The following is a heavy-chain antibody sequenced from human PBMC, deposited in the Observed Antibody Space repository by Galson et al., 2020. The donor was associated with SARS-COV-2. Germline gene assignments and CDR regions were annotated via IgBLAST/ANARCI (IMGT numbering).Heavy chain of an antibody. CDR3: TTEYSYGSGSYYYYYYYGMDV. Sequence: GGSLRLSCAASGFTFSNAWMSWVRQAPGKGLEWVGRIKSKTDGGTTDYAAPVKGRFTISRDDSKNTLYLQMNSLKTEDTAVYYCTTEYSYGSGSYYYYYYYGMDVWGQGTTVTVSS. CDR2: IKSKTDGGTT. V-gene: IGHV3-15*01. J-gene: IGHJ6*02. CDR1: GFTFSNAW. D-gene: IGHD3-10*01.